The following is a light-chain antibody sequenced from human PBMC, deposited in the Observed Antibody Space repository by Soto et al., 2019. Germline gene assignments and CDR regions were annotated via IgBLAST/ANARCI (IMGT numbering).Light chain of an antibody. CDR1: SSDIGGYNF. CDR3: SSFRSGTTL. CDR2: EVS. Sequence: QSVLTQPASVSGSPGQSITISFTVTSSDIGGYNFVSWYHQHPGKAPKLMIYEVSNRPSGVSDRFSGSKSGNTASLTISGLQAEDEADYYCSSFRSGTTLFGTGTKVTVL. J-gene: IGLJ1*01. V-gene: IGLV2-14*01.